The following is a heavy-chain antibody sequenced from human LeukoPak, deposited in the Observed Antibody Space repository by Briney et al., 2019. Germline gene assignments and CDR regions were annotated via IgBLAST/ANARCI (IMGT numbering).Heavy chain of an antibody. CDR1: GVSISSYY. D-gene: IGHD6-19*01. CDR3: AGHDEGSGWYRSYIDL. CDR2: ISTSGST. V-gene: IGHV4-4*09. Sequence: SETLSLTCTVSGVSISSYYCSWIRQPPGKGLEWIGYISTSGSTDYSPSLKSRVTISVDRSRNQCSLNLSSVTAADTAVYYCAGHDEGSGWYRSYIDLWGRGTLVIVSS. J-gene: IGHJ2*01.